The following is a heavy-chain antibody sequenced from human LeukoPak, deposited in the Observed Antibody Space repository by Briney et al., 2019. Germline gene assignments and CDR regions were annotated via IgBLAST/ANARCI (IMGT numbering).Heavy chain of an antibody. D-gene: IGHD4-17*01. CDR3: ARGYGDFDY. Sequence: ASVKVSCKASGYTFADYYMHWVRQAPGQGLEWMGWINPKSGGTNYAQKFQGRVTMTRDTSTSTVYMEVSSLRSEDTAVYYCARGYGDFDYWGQGTLVTVSS. V-gene: IGHV1-2*02. CDR2: INPKSGGT. CDR1: GYTFADYY. J-gene: IGHJ4*02.